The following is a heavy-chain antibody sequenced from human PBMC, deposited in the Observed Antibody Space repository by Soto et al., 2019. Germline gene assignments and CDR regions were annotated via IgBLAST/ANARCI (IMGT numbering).Heavy chain of an antibody. J-gene: IGHJ4*02. D-gene: IGHD6-19*01. V-gene: IGHV4-31*03. Sequence: QVQLQESGPGLVKPSQTLSLTFTFSGGSISSGGYYWSWIRQHPGKGLEWIGYIYYIGSTYYNPALKRRVTIAVDTSKNQFSLNLSSVTAADTAVDYCARWGIEVAGTHYWGQGTMVTVSS. CDR2: IYYIGST. CDR1: GGSISSGGYY. CDR3: ARWGIEVAGTHY.